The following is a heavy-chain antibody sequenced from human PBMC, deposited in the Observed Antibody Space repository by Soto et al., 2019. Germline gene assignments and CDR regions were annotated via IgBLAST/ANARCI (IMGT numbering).Heavy chain of an antibody. CDR3: ARGRTTMVRGVRGNYGMDV. Sequence: SETLSLTCAVYGGSFSGYYWSWIRQPPGKGLEWIGXXXXXXXXXXXXXXXXXXTISVDTSRNQFSLKLSSVTAADTAVYYCARGRTTMVRGVRGNYGMDVWGQGTTVTVSS. CDR1: GGSFSGYY. J-gene: IGHJ6*02. V-gene: IGHV4-34*01. D-gene: IGHD3-10*01. CDR2: XXXXXXX.